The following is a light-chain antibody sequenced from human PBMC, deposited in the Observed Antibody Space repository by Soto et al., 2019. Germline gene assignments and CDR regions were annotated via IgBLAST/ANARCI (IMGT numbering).Light chain of an antibody. CDR2: AAS. CDR3: QQSYRPLT. V-gene: IGKV1-39*01. Sequence: DIQMTQSPSSLSASVGDRVTITCRASQSIRSYLNWYQQKPGKAPKLLIYAASSLQSGVPSRFSGSGSGTDFTLTISSLQPEDFATYYCQQSYRPLTFGGGTKVEIK. CDR1: QSIRSY. J-gene: IGKJ4*01.